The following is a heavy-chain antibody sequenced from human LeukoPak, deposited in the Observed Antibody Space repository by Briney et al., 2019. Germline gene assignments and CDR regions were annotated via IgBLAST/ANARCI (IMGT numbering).Heavy chain of an antibody. CDR2: ISSSSYI. Sequence: PGGSLRLSCAASGFTFSSYSMNWVRQAPGKGLEWVSSISSSSYIYYADSVKGRFTISRDNAKNSLYLQMNSLRAEDTAVYYCARDLSYPPPSFDYWGQGTLVTVSS. V-gene: IGHV3-21*01. D-gene: IGHD3-10*01. CDR1: GFTFSSYS. J-gene: IGHJ4*02. CDR3: ARDLSYPPPSFDY.